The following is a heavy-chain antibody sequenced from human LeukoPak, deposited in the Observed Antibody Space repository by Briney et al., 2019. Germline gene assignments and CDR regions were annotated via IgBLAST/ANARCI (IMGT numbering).Heavy chain of an antibody. CDR1: GFTFSSYE. V-gene: IGHV3-48*03. Sequence: GGSLRLSCAASGFTFSSYEMNWVRQAPGKGLEWVSYISSSGSTIYYADSVKGRFTISRDNAKNSLYLQMNSLRAEDTAVYYCARDGYYYDSSGYHRGMDVWGKGTTVTVSS. J-gene: IGHJ6*03. D-gene: IGHD3-22*01. CDR2: ISSSGSTI. CDR3: ARDGYYYDSSGYHRGMDV.